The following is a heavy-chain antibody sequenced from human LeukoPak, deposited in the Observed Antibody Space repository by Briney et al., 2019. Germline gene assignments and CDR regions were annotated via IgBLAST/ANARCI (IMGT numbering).Heavy chain of an antibody. CDR3: TRHDAKSG. Sequence: GGSLRLSCAASGFTFSGSAMPWVRQASGKGLEWVGRIRSKANSYATAYAALVKGRFTISRDDSKNTAYLQMNSLKTEDTAVYYCTRHDAKSGWGQGTLVTVSS. J-gene: IGHJ4*02. CDR2: IRSKANSYAT. CDR1: GFTFSGSA. D-gene: IGHD3-10*01. V-gene: IGHV3-73*01.